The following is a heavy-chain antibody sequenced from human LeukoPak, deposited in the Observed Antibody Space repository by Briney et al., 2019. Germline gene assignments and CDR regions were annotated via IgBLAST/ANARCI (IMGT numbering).Heavy chain of an antibody. V-gene: IGHV4-34*01. CDR1: GGSISSYY. J-gene: IGHJ4*02. Sequence: PSETLSLTCTVSGGSISSYYLTWIRQPPGKGLEWIGEINHSGSTNYNPSLKSRVTISADTSKNQFSLRLSSVTAADTAVYYCARQGGILSDYWGQGTLVTVSS. CDR2: INHSGST. CDR3: ARQGGILSDY. D-gene: IGHD2/OR15-2a*01.